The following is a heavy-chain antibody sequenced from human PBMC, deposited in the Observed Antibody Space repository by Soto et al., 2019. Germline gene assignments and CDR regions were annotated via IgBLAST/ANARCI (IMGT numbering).Heavy chain of an antibody. CDR1: GFIFSDYW. J-gene: IGHJ4*02. CDR2: IREDGGAK. Sequence: EVQLVESGGDLVQPGGSLRLSCGVSGFIFSDYWMSWVRQAPGKGLEWVATIREDGGAKYYVDSVKGRSTISRDNARNSLFLQMNGLGVEDTAVYYCASPSTSGTTDFWGQGTLVTVSS. CDR3: ASPSTSGTTDF. D-gene: IGHD1-26*01. V-gene: IGHV3-7*01.